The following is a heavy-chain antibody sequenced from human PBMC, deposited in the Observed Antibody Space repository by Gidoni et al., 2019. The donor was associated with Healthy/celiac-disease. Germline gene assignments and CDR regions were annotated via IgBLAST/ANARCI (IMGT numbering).Heavy chain of an antibody. J-gene: IGHJ3*02. CDR3: ARDCGGDCYSLSGAFDI. Sequence: QVQLVQSGAEVKKPGASVKVSCKASGYTFTSYGISWVRQAPGQGLEWMGWISAYNGNTNDAQKLQGRVTMTTDTSTSTAYMELRSLRSDDTAVYYCARDCGGDCYSLSGAFDIWGQGTMVTVSS. D-gene: IGHD2-21*02. V-gene: IGHV1-18*01. CDR1: GYTFTSYG. CDR2: ISAYNGNT.